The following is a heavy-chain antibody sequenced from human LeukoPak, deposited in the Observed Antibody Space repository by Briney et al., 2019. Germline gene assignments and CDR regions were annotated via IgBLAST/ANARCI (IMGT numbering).Heavy chain of an antibody. V-gene: IGHV3-30*04. Sequence: GRPLRLSCAASGFTFSSYAMPWVRQAPGKGLEWVAVISYDGSNKYYADSVKGRFTISRDNSKNTLYLQMNSLRAEDTAVYYCAREWFGESYFDYWGQGTLVTVSS. CDR2: ISYDGSNK. CDR1: GFTFSSYA. D-gene: IGHD3-10*01. J-gene: IGHJ4*02. CDR3: AREWFGESYFDY.